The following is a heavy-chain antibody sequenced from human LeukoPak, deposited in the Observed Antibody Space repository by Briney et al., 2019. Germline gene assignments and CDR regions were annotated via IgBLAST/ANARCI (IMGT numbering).Heavy chain of an antibody. CDR2: VNRDGSET. Sequence: GGSLRLSCAASGFALSSHWMTWVRQVPGRGPEWVANVNRDGSETYYLDSVKGRFTISKDNAKNSLYLQMNSLRAEDTALYHCARNNGMDVWGQGTTAIVSS. CDR1: GFALSSHW. CDR3: ARNNGMDV. V-gene: IGHV3-7*03. J-gene: IGHJ6*02.